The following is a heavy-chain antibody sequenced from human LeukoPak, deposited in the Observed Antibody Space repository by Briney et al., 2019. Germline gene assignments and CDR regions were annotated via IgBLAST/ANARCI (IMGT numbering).Heavy chain of an antibody. D-gene: IGHD1-26*01. CDR3: AKSVSPGGYVGTLYFFDD. V-gene: IGHV3-23*01. CDR1: GFTFSSYA. J-gene: IGHJ4*02. CDR2: ISGSGGTT. Sequence: GGSLRLSCAASGFTFSSYAMSWVRQAPGRGLEWVSTISGSGGTTYYADSVEGQFTISRDNSKNTVSLQMNSLRAEDTAIYYCAKSVSPGGYVGTLYFFDDWGQGTLVTVSS.